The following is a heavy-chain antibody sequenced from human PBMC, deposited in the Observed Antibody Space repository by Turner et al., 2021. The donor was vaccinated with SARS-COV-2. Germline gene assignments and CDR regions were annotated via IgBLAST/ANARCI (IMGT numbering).Heavy chain of an antibody. CDR2: IGTAGDT. V-gene: IGHV3-13*04. CDR1: GFTFSSYD. J-gene: IGHJ3*02. Sequence: EVQLVESGGGLVQPGGSLRLPCAASGFTFSSYDMHWVRQATGKGLVWVSAIGTAGDTYYPGSVKGRFTISRENAKNSLYLQMNSLRAGDTAVYYCARATDYYDSSGYYHTGAFDIWGQGTMVTVSS. D-gene: IGHD3-22*01. CDR3: ARATDYYDSSGYYHTGAFDI.